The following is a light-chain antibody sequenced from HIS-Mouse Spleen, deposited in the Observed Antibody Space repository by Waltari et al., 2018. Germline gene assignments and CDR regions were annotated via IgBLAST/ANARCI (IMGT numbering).Light chain of an antibody. CDR1: QSLLHSNGYNY. CDR2: LGS. J-gene: IGKJ3*01. V-gene: IGKV2-28*01. CDR3: MQALQTPFT. Sequence: DIVMTQSPLSLPVTPGDPASISCRPSQSLLHSNGYNYLDWYLQKPGQSPQLLISLGSNRASGVPDRFSGSGSGTDFTLKISRVEAEDVGVYYCMQALQTPFTFGPGTKVDIK.